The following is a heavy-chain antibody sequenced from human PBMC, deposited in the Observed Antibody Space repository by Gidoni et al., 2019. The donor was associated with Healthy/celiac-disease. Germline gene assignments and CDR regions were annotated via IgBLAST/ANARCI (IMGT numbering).Heavy chain of an antibody. CDR2: ISDDGSNK. CDR3: AREKQQLVRDY. Sequence: QVQLVESGGGVVQPGRSLRLSCAAPGFTFSSYAMHWVRQAPGKGLEWVAVISDDGSNKYYADSVKGRFTISRDNSKNTLYLQMNSLRAEDTAVYYCAREKQQLVRDYWGQGTLVTVSS. V-gene: IGHV3-30-3*01. D-gene: IGHD6-13*01. J-gene: IGHJ4*02. CDR1: GFTFSSYA.